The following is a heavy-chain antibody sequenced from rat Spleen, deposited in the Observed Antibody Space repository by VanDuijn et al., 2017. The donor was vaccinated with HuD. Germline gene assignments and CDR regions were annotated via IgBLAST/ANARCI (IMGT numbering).Heavy chain of an antibody. Sequence: QVQLKESGPGLVQPSQTLSLTCTVSGFSLTNYHVSWVRQPPGKGLEWMGVIWTGGSTAFNSSFNSRLSVSRDISKSQVFLRMNDLQTEDTATYYGVRANRESYAQFDYWGQGVMVTVSS. CDR1: GFSLTNYH. CDR3: VRANRESYAQFDY. J-gene: IGHJ2*01. CDR2: IWTGGST. V-gene: IGHV2-43*01. D-gene: IGHD3-8*01.